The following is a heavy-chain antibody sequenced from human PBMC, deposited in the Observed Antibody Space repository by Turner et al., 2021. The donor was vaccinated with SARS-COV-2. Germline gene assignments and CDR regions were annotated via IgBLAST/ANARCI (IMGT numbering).Heavy chain of an antibody. CDR3: ARLLNPGSYYYYYYGMDV. CDR1: GGSISSSNYY. Sequence: QLQLQESGPGLVKPSETLCLTCTVSGGSISSSNYYWGWIRQPPGKGLEWNVRIYYSGSTYYNPSLKSRVNISVDTSKNQFSLKLSSVTAADTAVYYCARLLNPGSYYYYYYGMDVWGQGTTVTVSS. CDR2: IYYSGST. D-gene: IGHD3-10*01. V-gene: IGHV4-39*01. J-gene: IGHJ6*02.